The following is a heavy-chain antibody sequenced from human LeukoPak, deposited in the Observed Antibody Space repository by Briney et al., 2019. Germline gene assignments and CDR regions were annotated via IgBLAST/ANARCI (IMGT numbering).Heavy chain of an antibody. J-gene: IGHJ4*02. V-gene: IGHV3-23*01. CDR1: GFTFSTYA. CDR2: ISTSGDNT. CDR3: AKERSAVTTGLFDS. D-gene: IGHD4-17*01. Sequence: PGGSLRLSCAASGFTFSTYAMSWVRQAPGKGLEWVSVISTSGDNTYYADSVKGRFTISRDNSKNTLYLQINSLRVEDTAIYYCAKERSAVTTGLFDSWGQGTLVTVSS.